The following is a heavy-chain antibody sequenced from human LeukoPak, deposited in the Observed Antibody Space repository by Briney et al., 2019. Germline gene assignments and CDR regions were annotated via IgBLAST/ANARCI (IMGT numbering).Heavy chain of an antibody. CDR3: TREGVYSPDPTSYHRLPFDF. CDR1: GDNFSSYV. D-gene: IGHD3-16*02. V-gene: IGHV1-69*04. Sequence: SVKVSCKASGDNFSSYVITWVRQAPGQGLEWMGRIIPTLDVANFAQKFKGRVTITADKSTNTAHLELSSLRSEDTAVYYCTREGVYSPDPTSYHRLPFDFWGEGTVVIVSS. CDR2: IIPTLDVA. J-gene: IGHJ3*01.